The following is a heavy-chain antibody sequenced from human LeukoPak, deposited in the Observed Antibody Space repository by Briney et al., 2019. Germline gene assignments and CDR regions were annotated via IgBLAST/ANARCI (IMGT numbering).Heavy chain of an antibody. CDR1: GYTFTGFY. CDR3: ARGHCGRATCQRNWFDP. CDR2: INPNSGDA. J-gene: IGHJ5*02. Sequence: GASVKVSCKASGYTFTGFYIHWLRQAPGQGLEWMGWINPNSGDANYAPKFQGRVTMTRDTSISAAYMELSSLRSDDTAVYYCARGHCGRATCQRNWFDPWGQGSLVTVSS. V-gene: IGHV1-2*02. D-gene: IGHD2-15*01.